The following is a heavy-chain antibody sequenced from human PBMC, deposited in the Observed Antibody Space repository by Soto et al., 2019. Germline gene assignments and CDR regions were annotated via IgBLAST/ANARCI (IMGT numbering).Heavy chain of an antibody. J-gene: IGHJ5*02. CDR2: IHHGRNI. D-gene: IGHD2-2*01. CDR1: GDASISTNW. CDR3: GIVRQYCSRTNYYHDP. Sequence: PSETLSLTCAVSGDASISTNWLHWVSQSPDKGREWMGDIHHGRNINYNPPLKSRLTISRDKSRNHFPRKLNSVTAADTAVYYCGIVRQYCSRTNYYHDPWGQGTLVTVSS. V-gene: IGHV4-4*02.